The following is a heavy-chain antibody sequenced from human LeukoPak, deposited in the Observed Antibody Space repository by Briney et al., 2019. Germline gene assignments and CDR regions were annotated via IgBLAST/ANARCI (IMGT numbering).Heavy chain of an antibody. CDR2: ISYDGSNK. V-gene: IGHV3-30-3*01. CDR3: ARAISGYYGLWDAFDI. J-gene: IGHJ3*02. CDR1: GFTFSSYA. D-gene: IGHD3-22*01. Sequence: GGSLRLSCAASGFTFSSYAMHWVRQAPGKGLEWVAVISYDGSNKYYADSVKGRFTISRDNSKNTLYLQMNSLRAEDTAVYYCARAISGYYGLWDAFDIWGQGAMVTVSS.